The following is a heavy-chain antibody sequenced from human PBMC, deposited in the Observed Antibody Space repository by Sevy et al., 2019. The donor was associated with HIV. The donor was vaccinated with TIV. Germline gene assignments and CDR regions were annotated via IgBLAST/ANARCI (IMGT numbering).Heavy chain of an antibody. V-gene: IGHV3-30*18. CDR1: GFTFSSYG. CDR2: ISYDGSNK. CDR3: AKDRLGNYYYYGMDV. D-gene: IGHD1-1*01. Sequence: GGSLRLSCAASGFTFSSYGMHWVRQAPGKGLEWVAVISYDGSNKYYADSVKGRFTISRDNSKNMLYLQMNSLRAEDTAVYYCAKDRLGNYYYYGMDVWGQGTTVTVSS. J-gene: IGHJ6*02.